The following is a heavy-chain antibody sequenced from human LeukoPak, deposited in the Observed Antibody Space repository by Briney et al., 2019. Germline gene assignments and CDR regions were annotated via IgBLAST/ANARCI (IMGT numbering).Heavy chain of an antibody. Sequence: ASVKVSCKASGYTFTSYDINWVRQATGQGLEWMGWMNPNSGNTGYAQKFQGRVTITRNTSISTAYMELSSLRPEDTAVYYCASGIRRDGYNSDAFDIWGQGTMVTVSS. CDR3: ASGIRRDGYNSDAFDI. D-gene: IGHD5-24*01. CDR2: MNPNSGNT. J-gene: IGHJ3*02. CDR1: GYTFTSYD. V-gene: IGHV1-8*03.